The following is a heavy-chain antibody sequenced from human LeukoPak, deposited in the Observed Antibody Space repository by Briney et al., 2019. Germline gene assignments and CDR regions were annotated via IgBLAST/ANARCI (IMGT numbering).Heavy chain of an antibody. CDR2: TRNKANSYTT. J-gene: IGHJ3*02. V-gene: IGHV3-72*01. D-gene: IGHD2-21*02. CDR3: ARLYCGGDCYITNDAFDI. CDR1: GFTFSDHY. Sequence: TGGSLRLSCAASGFTFSDHYMDWVRQAPGKGLEWVGRTRNKANSYTTEYAASVKGRFTISRDDSKNSLYLQMNSLKTEDTAVYYCARLYCGGDCYITNDAFDIWGQGTMVTVSS.